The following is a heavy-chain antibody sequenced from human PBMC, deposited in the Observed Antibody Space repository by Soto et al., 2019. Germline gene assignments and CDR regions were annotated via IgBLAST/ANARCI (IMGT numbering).Heavy chain of an antibody. D-gene: IGHD3-16*01. CDR2: ISYDGSNK. V-gene: IGHV3-30-3*01. CDR1: GFTFSSYA. CDR3: ARGGGNSAYYYGMDV. J-gene: IGHJ6*02. Sequence: GGSLRLSCAASGFTFSSYAMHWVRQAPGKGLEWVAVISYDGSNKYYADSVKGRFTISRDNSKNTLYLQMNSLRAEDTAVYYCARGGGNSAYYYGMDVWGQGTTVTVSS.